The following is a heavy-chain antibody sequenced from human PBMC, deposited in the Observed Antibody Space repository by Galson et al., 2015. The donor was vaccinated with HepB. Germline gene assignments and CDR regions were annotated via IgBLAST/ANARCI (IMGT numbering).Heavy chain of an antibody. Sequence: SVKVSCKASGYTFSSYSTTWVRQAPGQGLEWVGWISPHNRYTNYAQNFQGRVTMTTDTSTNTAYMELRSLRSDDTAIYYCARGAVVVAVGATENNWFDPWGRGTLVTVSS. CDR2: ISPHNRYT. V-gene: IGHV1-18*01. D-gene: IGHD2-15*01. J-gene: IGHJ5*02. CDR3: ARGAVVVAVGATENNWFDP. CDR1: GYTFSSYS.